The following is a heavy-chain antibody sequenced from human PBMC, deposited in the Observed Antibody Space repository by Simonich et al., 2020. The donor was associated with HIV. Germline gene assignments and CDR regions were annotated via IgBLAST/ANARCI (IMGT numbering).Heavy chain of an antibody. CDR2: INNIGIT. D-gene: IGHD2-15*01. V-gene: IGHV4-34*01. Sequence: QVQLQQWGAGLLTPSETLSLTCAVYGGSFSGYYWSWIRQPPGKGLEWHGEINNIGITNYNPSLKSRIAMSRDTSKNQSSLKLSSVTAADTAVYYCARHVAGADIDYWGQGTLVTVSS. J-gene: IGHJ4*02. CDR1: GGSFSGYY. CDR3: ARHVAGADIDY.